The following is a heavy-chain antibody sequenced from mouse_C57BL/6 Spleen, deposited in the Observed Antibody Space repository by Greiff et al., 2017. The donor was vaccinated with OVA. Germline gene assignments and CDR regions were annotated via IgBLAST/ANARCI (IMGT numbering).Heavy chain of an antibody. J-gene: IGHJ4*01. CDR2: IYPRSGTT. Sequence: VQLQQSGAELARPGASVKLSCTASGYTFTSYGIRWVKQRTGQGLEWIGEIYPRSGTTYYNEKFKGKATLTADKSSSTAYMELRSLTSEDSAVYFCAREFYSTFAYYYAMDYWGQGTSVTVSS. V-gene: IGHV1-81*01. CDR3: AREFYSTFAYYYAMDY. D-gene: IGHD2-5*01. CDR1: GYTFTSYG.